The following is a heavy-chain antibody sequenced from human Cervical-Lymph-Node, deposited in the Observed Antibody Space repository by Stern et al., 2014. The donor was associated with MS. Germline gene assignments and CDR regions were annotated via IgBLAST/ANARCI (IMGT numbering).Heavy chain of an antibody. Sequence: LVESGAEVKKPGSSVKVSCKASGGTFSSYAISWVRQAPGQGLEWMGGIIPIFGTANYAQKFQGRVTITADESTSTAYMELSSLRSEDTAVYYCATSPYYYDSSGYYSYFDYWGQGTLVTVSS. CDR1: GGTFSSYA. J-gene: IGHJ4*02. D-gene: IGHD3-22*01. V-gene: IGHV1-69*01. CDR3: ATSPYYYDSSGYYSYFDY. CDR2: IIPIFGTA.